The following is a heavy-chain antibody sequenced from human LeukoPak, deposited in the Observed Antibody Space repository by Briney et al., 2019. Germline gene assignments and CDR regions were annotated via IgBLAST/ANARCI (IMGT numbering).Heavy chain of an antibody. CDR2: IYHSGGT. CDR1: GYSFSSGYY. D-gene: IGHD2-2*02. J-gene: IGHJ5*02. CDR3: ARGRYCSSTSCYIDDWFDP. Sequence: SGTLSLTCTVSGYSFSSGYYWGWIRPPPGKGLEWIGRIYHSGGTYYNPSVKSRSTLSVATSKTQSSLKLSSGTAADTAVYYCARGRYCSSTSCYIDDWFDPWGQGTLVTVSS. V-gene: IGHV4-38-2*02.